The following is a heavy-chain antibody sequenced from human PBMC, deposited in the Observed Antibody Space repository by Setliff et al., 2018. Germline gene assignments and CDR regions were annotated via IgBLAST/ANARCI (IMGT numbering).Heavy chain of an antibody. J-gene: IGHJ6*03. CDR3: ARMSGFQYMDV. Sequence: SETLSLTCTVSGGSISNTYYYWSWIRQPAGKGLEWIGHIYTSWSTNYNPSLKSRATLSIDASKRQFSLKLTSVTAADTAVYYCARMSGFQYMDVWGKGTTVTVSS. CDR2: IYTSWST. V-gene: IGHV4-61*09. CDR1: GGSISNTYYY. D-gene: IGHD3-3*01.